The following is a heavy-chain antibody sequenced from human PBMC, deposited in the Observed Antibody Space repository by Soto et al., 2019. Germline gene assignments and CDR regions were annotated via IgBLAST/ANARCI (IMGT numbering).Heavy chain of an antibody. CDR2: IIPMLGIA. V-gene: IGHV1-69*02. Sequence: QVQLVQSGAEVKKPGSSVTVSCTASGGTFSSYNISWVRQAPGQGLEWMGRIIPMLGIANYAQQFQGRVTMSADQSRSTAYVELRSLGSEDTAVYYCARLAAAGTTSYVFGYWGQGTLGTVS. CDR3: ARLAAAGTTSYVFGY. CDR1: GGTFSSYN. D-gene: IGHD6-13*01. J-gene: IGHJ4*02.